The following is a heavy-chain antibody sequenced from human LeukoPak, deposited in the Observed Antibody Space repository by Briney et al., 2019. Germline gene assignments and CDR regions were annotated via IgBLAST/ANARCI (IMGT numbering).Heavy chain of an antibody. D-gene: IGHD3-10*01. V-gene: IGHV3-21*01. CDR3: ARAPGVLGSGPLTDY. CDR1: GFTFSSYS. Sequence: KAGGSLRLSCAASGFTFSSYSMNWVRQAPGKGLEWVSSISSSSSYIYYADSVKGRFTISRDNAKNSLYLQMNSLRAEDTAVYYCARAPGVLGSGPLTDYWGQGTLVTVSS. CDR2: ISSSSSYI. J-gene: IGHJ4*02.